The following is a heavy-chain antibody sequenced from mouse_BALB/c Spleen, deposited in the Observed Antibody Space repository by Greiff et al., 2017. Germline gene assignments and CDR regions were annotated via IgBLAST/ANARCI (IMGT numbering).Heavy chain of an antibody. CDR3: AREYDKYFDY. V-gene: IGHV5-17*02. Sequence: EVHLVESGGGLVQPGGSRKLSCAASGFTFSSFGMHWVRQAPEKGLEWVAYISSGSSTIYYADTVKGRFTISRDNPKNTLFLQMTSLRSEDTAMYDCAREYDKYFDYWGQGTTRTVSA. CDR1: GFTFSSFG. CDR2: ISSGSSTI. J-gene: IGHJ2*01. D-gene: IGHD2-10*02.